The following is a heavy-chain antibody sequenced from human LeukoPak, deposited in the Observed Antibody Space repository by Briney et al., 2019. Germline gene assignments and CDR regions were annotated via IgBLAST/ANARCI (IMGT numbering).Heavy chain of an antibody. CDR3: ARDGLKYYYDSSGYYYGVY. CDR1: GFTFSSYS. V-gene: IGHV3-21*01. Sequence: GGSLRLSCAASGFTFSSYSMNWVRQAPGKGLEWVSSISSSSSYIYYADSVKGRFTISRDNAKNSLYLQMNSLRAEDTAVYYCARDGLKYYYDSSGYYYGVYWGQGTLVTVSS. J-gene: IGHJ4*02. CDR2: ISSSSSYI. D-gene: IGHD3-22*01.